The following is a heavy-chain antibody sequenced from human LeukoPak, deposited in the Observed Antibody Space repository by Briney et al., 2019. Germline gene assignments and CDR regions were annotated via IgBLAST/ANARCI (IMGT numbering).Heavy chain of an antibody. J-gene: IGHJ5*02. V-gene: IGHV1-2*02. CDR2: INPDSGVT. CDR3: ARGYCSGGSCYSVENWFDP. Sequence: ASVKVSCKASTYIFTGYYTHWVRQAPGQGLERMGWINPDSGVTNYAQNFQGRVTMTRDTSISTAYMELSRLRSDDTAMYYCARGYCSGGSCYSVENWFDPWGQGTLVTVSS. CDR1: TYIFTGYY. D-gene: IGHD2-15*01.